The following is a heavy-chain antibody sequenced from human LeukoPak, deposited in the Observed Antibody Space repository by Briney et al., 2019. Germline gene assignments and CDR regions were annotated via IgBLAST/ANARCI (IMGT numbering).Heavy chain of an antibody. J-gene: IGHJ4*02. V-gene: IGHV3-74*01. CDR3: TRNGGLAATGPLVD. Sequence: PGGSLRLSCAASGFTFSNYWMHWVRQAPGKGLVWVSRINGDGSSTDYADSVEGRFTLSRDNAKNMLSLQMNSLRVEDTAVYYCTRNGGLAATGPLVDWGQGALVTVSS. CDR1: GFTFSNYW. D-gene: IGHD6-13*01. CDR2: INGDGSST.